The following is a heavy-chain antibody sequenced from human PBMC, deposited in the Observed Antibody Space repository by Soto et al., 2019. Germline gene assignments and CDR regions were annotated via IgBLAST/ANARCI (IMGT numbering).Heavy chain of an antibody. J-gene: IGHJ6*03. CDR3: ARILTTRYCSSTSCYSPILYMDV. CDR2: IFSNDEK. V-gene: IGHV2-26*01. CDR1: GFSLSNARMG. Sequence: PGPTLVNPTETLTLTCTVSGFSLSNARMGVSWIRQPPGKALEWLAHIFSNDEKSYSTSLKSRLTISKDTSKSQVVLTMTNMDPVDTATYYCARILTTRYCSSTSCYSPILYMDVWGKGTTVTVSS. D-gene: IGHD2-2*01.